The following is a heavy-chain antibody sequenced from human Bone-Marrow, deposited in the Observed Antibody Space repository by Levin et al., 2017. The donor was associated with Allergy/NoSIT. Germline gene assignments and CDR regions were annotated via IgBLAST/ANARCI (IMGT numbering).Heavy chain of an antibody. CDR3: AKRAAGCTNGVYYTGDDY. D-gene: IGHD2-8*01. V-gene: IGHV3-23*01. Sequence: LSLTCAASGFPFRSSAMSWVRQAPGKGLEWVSAISGSGGSTYYADSVKGRFTISRDNSKNTLYLQMNSLRAEDTAVYYCAKRAAGCTNGVYYTGDDYWGQGTLVTVSS. CDR1: GFPFRSSA. CDR2: ISGSGGST. J-gene: IGHJ4*02.